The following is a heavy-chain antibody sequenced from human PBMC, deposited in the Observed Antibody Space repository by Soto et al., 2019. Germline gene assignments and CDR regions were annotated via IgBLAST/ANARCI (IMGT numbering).Heavy chain of an antibody. CDR1: GGSVNSGDYY. D-gene: IGHD2-21*01. J-gene: IGHJ5*02. Sequence: PSETLSLTCTASGGSVNSGDYYWNWIRQSPGKGLEWIGYIHYSGSSNYNSSLKSRLSISIDTSRNQFSLKLTPVPAAYTAVYYCGRGSSLLLPHSMKKINPWGPGVLVTVSS. CDR2: IHYSGSS. V-gene: IGHV4-61*08. CDR3: GRGSSLLLPHSMKKINP.